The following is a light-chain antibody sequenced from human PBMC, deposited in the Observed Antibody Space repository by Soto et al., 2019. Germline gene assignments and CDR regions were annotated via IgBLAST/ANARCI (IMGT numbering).Light chain of an antibody. CDR1: SSDVGLYNY. CDR2: EVS. Sequence: QSVLTQPASVSGSPGQSITISCAGTSSDVGLYNYVSWFQQHPGKAPKLMIYEVSNRPSGVSNRFSGSKSGNTASLTISGLQAEDEADYYCSSYTTSTTQVFGTGTKVTVL. J-gene: IGLJ1*01. CDR3: SSYTTSTTQV. V-gene: IGLV2-14*01.